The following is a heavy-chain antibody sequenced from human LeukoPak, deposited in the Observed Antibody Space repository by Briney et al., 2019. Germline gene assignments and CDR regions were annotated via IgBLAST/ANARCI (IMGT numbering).Heavy chain of an antibody. D-gene: IGHD2-21*02. Sequence: GGSLKLSCAASGFTFSGSVMHWVRQPSGKGLEWVGRIRSKTNNDATAYAAPVKGRFTIYRDDSKNVAYLQMNSLKIEDTAVYFCTRRAYCGDDCYSGLDYWGQGTLVTVSS. J-gene: IGHJ4*02. CDR1: GFTFSGSV. CDR2: IRSKTNNDAT. V-gene: IGHV3-73*01. CDR3: TRRAYCGDDCYSGLDY.